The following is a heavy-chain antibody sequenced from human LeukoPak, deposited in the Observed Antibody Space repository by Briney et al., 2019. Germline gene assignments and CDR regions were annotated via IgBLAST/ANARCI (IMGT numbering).Heavy chain of an antibody. CDR2: INPNSGGT. J-gene: IGHJ4*02. CDR1: GYTFSSYD. CDR3: ARTRGSHISMAYLDY. V-gene: IGHV1-2*02. Sequence: ASVKVSCKASGYTFSSYDIHWVRQATGQGLEWMGWINPNSGGTNYAQKFQGRVTMTRDTSISTAYMELSSLRSDDTAVYYCARTRGSHISMAYLDYWGQGTLVTVSS. D-gene: IGHD2/OR15-2a*01.